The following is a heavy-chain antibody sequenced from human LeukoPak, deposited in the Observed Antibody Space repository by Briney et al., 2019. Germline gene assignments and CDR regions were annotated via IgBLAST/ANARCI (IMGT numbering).Heavy chain of an antibody. D-gene: IGHD5-18*01. CDR2: ISSSSSYI. CDR3: AREGVDTAMVKDY. Sequence: GGSLRLSCAASGFTFSSYSMNWVRQAPGKGLEWVSSISSSSSYIYYADSVKGRFTISRDNAKNSLYLQMNSLRAEDTAVYYCAREGVDTAMVKDYWGQGILVTVSS. CDR1: GFTFSSYS. J-gene: IGHJ4*02. V-gene: IGHV3-21*01.